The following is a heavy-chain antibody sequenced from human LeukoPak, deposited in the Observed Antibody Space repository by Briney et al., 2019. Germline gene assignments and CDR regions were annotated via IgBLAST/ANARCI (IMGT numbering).Heavy chain of an antibody. Sequence: PGGSLRLSCAASGFTVSSNYMSWVRQAPGKGLEWVSVIYSGGSTYYADSVKGRFTISRDNSKNTLYLQMNSLRAEDTAVYYCASAAYDSVRDYWGQGTLVTVSS. CDR3: ASAAYDSVRDY. J-gene: IGHJ4*02. D-gene: IGHD3-22*01. CDR2: IYSGGST. CDR1: GFTVSSNY. V-gene: IGHV3-66*01.